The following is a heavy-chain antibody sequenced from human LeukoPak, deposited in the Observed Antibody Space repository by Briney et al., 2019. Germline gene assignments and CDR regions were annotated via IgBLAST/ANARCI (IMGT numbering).Heavy chain of an antibody. CDR2: MYYGGNS. V-gene: IGHV4-31*03. CDR3: ARYSSTYFFDH. D-gene: IGHD6-13*01. Sequence: SETLSLTCTDSGGSISSVGYYWCWIRQFPGRGLEWIGYMYYGGNSYYNPSLKSRVNISVGTSKNQFSLKLNSVTAADTAVYYCARYSSTYFFDHWGQGILVTVSS. J-gene: IGHJ4*02. CDR1: GGSISSVGYY.